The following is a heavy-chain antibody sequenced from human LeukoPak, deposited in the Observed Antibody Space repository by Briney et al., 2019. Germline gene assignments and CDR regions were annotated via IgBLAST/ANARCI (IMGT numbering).Heavy chain of an antibody. V-gene: IGHV4-39*07. CDR2: IYYSGST. Sequence: SETLSLTCTVSGGSISSSSYYWGWIRQPPGKGLEWIGSIYYSGSTYYNPSLKSRVTISVDTSKNQFSLKLSSVTAADTAVYYCARGQNYYNSRIVVDYWGQGTLVTVSS. D-gene: IGHD3-22*01. CDR3: ARGQNYYNSRIVVDY. J-gene: IGHJ4*02. CDR1: GGSISSSSYY.